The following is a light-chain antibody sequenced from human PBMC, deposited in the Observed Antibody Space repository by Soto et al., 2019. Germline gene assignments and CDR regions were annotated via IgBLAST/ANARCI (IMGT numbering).Light chain of an antibody. J-gene: IGLJ3*02. Sequence: QSVLTQPPSVSAASGQKVTIPCSGSSSNIGNSYISWYQQLPGTAPKLLIYENNKRPSGIPDRFSGSKSGTSATLGITGLQTGDEADYYCETWDSTLGAGVFGGGTKVTVL. CDR1: SSNIGNSY. V-gene: IGLV1-51*02. CDR2: ENN. CDR3: ETWDSTLGAGV.